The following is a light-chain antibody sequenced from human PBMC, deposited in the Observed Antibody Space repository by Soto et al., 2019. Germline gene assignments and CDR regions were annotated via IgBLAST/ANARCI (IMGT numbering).Light chain of an antibody. CDR2: KAS. CDR3: QHYNSYSEA. V-gene: IGKV1-5*03. CDR1: QTISSW. Sequence: DIQMTQSPSTLSGSVADRVTITXPASQTISSWLAWYQQKKGKAPKXXIYKASTLKSGVPSRFSGSGYGTEFNLTISSLQPDDFATYYCQHYNSYSEAFGQGTKVDIK. J-gene: IGKJ1*01.